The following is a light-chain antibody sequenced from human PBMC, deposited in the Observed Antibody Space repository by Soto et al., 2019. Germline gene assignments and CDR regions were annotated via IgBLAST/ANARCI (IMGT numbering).Light chain of an antibody. V-gene: IGLV4-69*01. CDR3: QTGGTGIL. J-gene: IGLJ2*01. CDR1: SGHSSYA. Sequence: QPVLTQSPSASASLGASVKLTCTLSSGHSSYAIAWHQQQPEKGPRYLMKLNSDGSHSKGDGIPDRFSGSSSGAERYLTTASLQSEDEADYYCQTGGTGILFGGGTKLTVL. CDR2: LNSDGSH.